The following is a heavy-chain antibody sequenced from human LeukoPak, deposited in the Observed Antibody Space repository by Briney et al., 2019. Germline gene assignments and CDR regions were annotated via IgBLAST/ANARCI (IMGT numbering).Heavy chain of an antibody. V-gene: IGHV1-24*01. CDR1: GYTLTELS. D-gene: IGHD3-3*01. CDR3: ATQLGITIFGVVTSIGDDAFDI. Sequence: GASVKVSCKVSGYTLTELSMHWVRQAPGKGLEWMGGFDPEDGETIYAQKFQGRVTMTEDTSTDTAYMELSSLRSEDTAVYYCATQLGITIFGVVTSIGDDAFDIWGQGTMVTVSS. J-gene: IGHJ3*02. CDR2: FDPEDGET.